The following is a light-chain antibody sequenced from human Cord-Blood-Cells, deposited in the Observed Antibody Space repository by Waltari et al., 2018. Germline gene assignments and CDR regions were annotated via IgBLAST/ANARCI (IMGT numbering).Light chain of an antibody. V-gene: IGKV1-16*02. CDR2: AAS. J-gene: IGKJ4*01. CDR1: PGISNY. Sequence: DIQMTQSPSSLSASVGDRVTITCRASPGISNYFAWIQQKPGKDPKSLIYAASSLQSGVPSKFSGSGSGTDFTLTISSLQPEDFATYYCQQYNSYPLTFGGGTKVEIK. CDR3: QQYNSYPLT.